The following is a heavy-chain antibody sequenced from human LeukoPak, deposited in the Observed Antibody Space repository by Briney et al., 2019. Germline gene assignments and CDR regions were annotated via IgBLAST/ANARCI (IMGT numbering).Heavy chain of an antibody. Sequence: NPSETLSLTCTVSGGSISSGGYYWSWIRQPPGKGLEWIGYIYHSGSTYYNPSLKSRVTISVDRSKNQFSLKLSSVTAADTAVYYCAKGGGIVGAPFDYWGQGTLVTVSS. J-gene: IGHJ4*02. CDR1: GGSISSGGYY. D-gene: IGHD1-26*01. V-gene: IGHV4-30-2*01. CDR2: IYHSGST. CDR3: AKGGGIVGAPFDY.